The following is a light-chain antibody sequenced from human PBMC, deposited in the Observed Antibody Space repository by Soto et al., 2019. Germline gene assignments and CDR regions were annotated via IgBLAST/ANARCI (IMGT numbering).Light chain of an antibody. V-gene: IGLV2-14*01. J-gene: IGLJ2*01. CDR1: SSDVGGYNY. CDR3: SSYTSSNTVL. CDR2: EVS. Sequence: QSVLTQPASVSGSPGQSITISCTGTSSDVGGYNYVSWYQQNPGKAPKLMIYEVSNRPSGVSDRFSGSKSGNTASLTISGLQAEDEADYYCSSYTSSNTVLFGGGTKLTVL.